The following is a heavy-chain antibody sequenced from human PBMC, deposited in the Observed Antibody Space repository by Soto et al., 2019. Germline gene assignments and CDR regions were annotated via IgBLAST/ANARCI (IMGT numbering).Heavy chain of an antibody. CDR3: AADTYSSSWYTNFDY. J-gene: IGHJ4*02. D-gene: IGHD6-13*01. CDR2: IVVGSGNT. Sequence: GASVKVSCKASGFTFTSSAMQWVRLARGQRLEWIGWIVVGSGNTNYAQKFQERVTITRDMSTGTAYMELSSLRSEDTAVYYCAADTYSSSWYTNFDYWGQGTLVTVSS. V-gene: IGHV1-58*02. CDR1: GFTFTSSA.